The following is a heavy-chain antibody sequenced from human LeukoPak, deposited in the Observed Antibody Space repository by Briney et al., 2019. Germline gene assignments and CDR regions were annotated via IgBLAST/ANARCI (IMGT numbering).Heavy chain of an antibody. V-gene: IGHV3-23*01. J-gene: IGHJ3*01. Sequence: GGSLRLSCAASGFTCKNNAMTWVRQAPGKGLEWVSAINGGGDDTEYADSVRGGFTISRANSKNALYLQMNSLRHDDTAVYYCARCTARCDANALDVWGQGTLLTVSS. CDR1: GFTCKNNA. CDR2: INGGGDDT. CDR3: ARCTARCDANALDV. D-gene: IGHD2-8*02.